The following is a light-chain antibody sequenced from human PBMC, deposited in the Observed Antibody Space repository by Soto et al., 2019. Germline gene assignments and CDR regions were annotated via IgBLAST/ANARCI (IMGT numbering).Light chain of an antibody. CDR1: QSVSSSY. J-gene: IGKJ1*01. CDR2: GAS. Sequence: EIVLTQSPGTLSLSPGERATLSCRASQSVSSSYLAWYQQKPGQAPRLLIYGASSRATGIPDRFSDSGSGTDFTLTISRLEPEDSAVYYCQQYGSSPRTFGQGTKVDIK. V-gene: IGKV3-20*01. CDR3: QQYGSSPRT.